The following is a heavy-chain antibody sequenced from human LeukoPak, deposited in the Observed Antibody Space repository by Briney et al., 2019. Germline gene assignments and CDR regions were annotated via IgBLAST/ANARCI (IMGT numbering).Heavy chain of an antibody. CDR3: ARQLATETTTCDAYDL. Sequence: GESLKISCKGSGYSFTSYWIGWVRQMPGKGLEWMGIIYPGDSDTRYSPSFQGQVTISADKSVSTAYLQWSSPKASDTAMYYCARQLATETTTCDAYDLWGRGTMVTVSS. J-gene: IGHJ3*01. CDR1: GYSFTSYW. CDR2: IYPGDSDT. D-gene: IGHD4-17*01. V-gene: IGHV5-51*01.